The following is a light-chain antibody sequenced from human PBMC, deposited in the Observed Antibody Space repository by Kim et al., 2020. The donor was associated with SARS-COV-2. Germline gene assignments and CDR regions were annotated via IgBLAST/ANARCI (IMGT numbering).Light chain of an antibody. CDR1: DSVSNY. Sequence: LSCWTSDSVSNYLAWYQQKPGQAPRLLIYDASNRAPGIPARFSGSGSGSHFTLTISSLEPEDFAVYYCQQRIKWPRTFSQGTKVDIK. CDR2: DAS. V-gene: IGKV3-11*01. CDR3: QQRIKWPRT. J-gene: IGKJ1*01.